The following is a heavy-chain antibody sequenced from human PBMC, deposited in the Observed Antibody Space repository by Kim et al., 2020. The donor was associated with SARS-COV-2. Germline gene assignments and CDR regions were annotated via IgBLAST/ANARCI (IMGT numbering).Heavy chain of an antibody. J-gene: IGHJ4*02. Sequence: GGSLRLSCAASGFKFSSYAMHWVRQAPGKGLEWLAFISYDGNNKYYADSVKGRFTISRDDSRNTLYLQMNSLRGEDTAVYYCARFHSGHNGDFCDYWGQGALVTVSA. CDR2: ISYDGNNK. D-gene: IGHD5-12*01. CDR3: ARFHSGHNGDFCDY. CDR1: GFKFSSYA. V-gene: IGHV3-33*05.